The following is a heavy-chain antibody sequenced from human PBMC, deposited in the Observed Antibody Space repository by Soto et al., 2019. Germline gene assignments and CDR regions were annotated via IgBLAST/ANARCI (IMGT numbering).Heavy chain of an antibody. CDR1: GFTFSSYA. CDR3: ASTQYYDFWSGYSPFDY. Sequence: GGSLRLSCAASGFTFSSYAMSWVRQAPGKGLEWVSAISGSGGSTYYADSVKGRFTISRDNSKNTLYLQMNSLRAEDTAVYYCASTQYYDFWSGYSPFDYWGQGTLVTVSS. CDR2: ISGSGGST. J-gene: IGHJ4*02. V-gene: IGHV3-23*01. D-gene: IGHD3-3*01.